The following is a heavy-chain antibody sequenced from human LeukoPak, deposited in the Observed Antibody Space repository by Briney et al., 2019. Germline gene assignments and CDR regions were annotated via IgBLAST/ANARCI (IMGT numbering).Heavy chain of an antibody. V-gene: IGHV1-69*05. Sequence: SVKVSCRASGGTFSNYAISWVRQAPGQGLEWMGGIIPIFGTANYAQKFQGRVTITTDESTSTAYMELSSLRSEDTAVYYCAREVPYDSSGYSQRMSFGYWGQGTLVTVSS. D-gene: IGHD3-22*01. CDR2: IIPIFGTA. CDR1: GGTFSNYA. CDR3: AREVPYDSSGYSQRMSFGY. J-gene: IGHJ4*02.